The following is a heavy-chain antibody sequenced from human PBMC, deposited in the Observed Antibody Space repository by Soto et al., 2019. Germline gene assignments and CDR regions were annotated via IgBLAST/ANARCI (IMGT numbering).Heavy chain of an antibody. CDR1: GGSISSYY. D-gene: IGHD5-12*01. CDR2: IYYSGST. J-gene: IGHJ4*02. CDR3: ARALNGYNYRYFDY. Sequence: WETLSLTCTVSGGSISSYYWSWIRQPPGKGLEWIGYIYYSGSTNYNPSLKSRVTISVDTSKNQFSLKLSSVTAADTAVYYCARALNGYNYRYFDYWGQGTLVTVSS. V-gene: IGHV4-59*01.